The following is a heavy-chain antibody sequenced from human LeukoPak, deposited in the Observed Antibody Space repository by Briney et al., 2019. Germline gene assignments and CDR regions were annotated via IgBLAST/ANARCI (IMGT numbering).Heavy chain of an antibody. CDR2: IYYSGST. Sequence: PSETLSLTCTVSGGSISSYYWSWIRQPPGKGLEWIGYIYYSGSTNYNPSLKSRVTISVDTSKNQFSLKLSSVTAADTAVYYCARHIGGRYYYYYMDVWDKGTTVTISS. CDR3: ARHIGGRYYYYYMDV. J-gene: IGHJ6*03. CDR1: GGSISSYY. D-gene: IGHD2-21*01. V-gene: IGHV4-59*01.